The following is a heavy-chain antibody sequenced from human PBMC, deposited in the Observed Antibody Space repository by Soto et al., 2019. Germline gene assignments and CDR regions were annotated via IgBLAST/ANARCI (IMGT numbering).Heavy chain of an antibody. CDR3: AKDGYSDGPRYYFDY. CDR1: GFTFSSYG. D-gene: IGHD5-18*01. V-gene: IGHV3-30*18. J-gene: IGHJ4*02. Sequence: VQLLESGGGVVQPGRSLRLSCAASGFTFSSYGMYWVRQAPGKGLEWVAVISYDGSNKYYADSVKGRFTISRDNSKNTLYLQMNSLRAEDTAVYYCAKDGYSDGPRYYFDYWGQGTLVTVSS. CDR2: ISYDGSNK.